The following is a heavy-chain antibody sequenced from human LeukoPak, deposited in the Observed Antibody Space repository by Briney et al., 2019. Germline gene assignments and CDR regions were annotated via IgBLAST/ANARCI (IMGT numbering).Heavy chain of an antibody. CDR3: AKDSPQKAYYDFWSGYPGGNVLYGMDV. D-gene: IGHD3-3*01. CDR2: ISGSGGST. CDR1: GFTFSSYA. V-gene: IGHV3-23*01. Sequence: QPGGSLRLSCAASGFTFSSYAMSWVRQAPGKGLEWVSAISGSGGSTYYADSVKGRFTISRDNSKNTLYLQMNSLRAEDTAVYYCAKDSPQKAYYDFWSGYPGGNVLYGMDVWGQGTTVTVSS. J-gene: IGHJ6*02.